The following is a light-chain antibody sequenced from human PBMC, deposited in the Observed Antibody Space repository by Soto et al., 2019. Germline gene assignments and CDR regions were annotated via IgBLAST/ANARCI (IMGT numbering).Light chain of an antibody. V-gene: IGLV2-14*01. CDR2: DVS. CDR3: SSYISSSTVV. J-gene: IGLJ2*01. CDR1: SSDVGGYKY. Sequence: QSALTQPASVSGSPGQSITISCTGTSSDVGGYKYVSWYQQHPGKAPKLMSYDVSHPPSGVSNSFSGSKSGNTASLTIYWLQYEYEDDYYCSSYISSSTVVFGGGTKLTVL.